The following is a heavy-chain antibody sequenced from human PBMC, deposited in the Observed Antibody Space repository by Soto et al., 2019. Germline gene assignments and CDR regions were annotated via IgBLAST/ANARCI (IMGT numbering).Heavy chain of an antibody. CDR1: GFTFSSYA. D-gene: IGHD2-21*01. CDR2: ISGSGGST. CDR3: AKDTIWSYCGGDCEDASIPLDY. J-gene: IGHJ4*02. V-gene: IGHV3-23*01. Sequence: VQLLESGGGLVQPGGSLRLSCAASGFTFSSYAMSWVRQAPGKGLEWVSAISGSGGSTYYADSVKGRFTISRDNSKDTLYLQMNSLRAEDTAVYYCAKDTIWSYCGGDCEDASIPLDYWGQGTLVTVSS.